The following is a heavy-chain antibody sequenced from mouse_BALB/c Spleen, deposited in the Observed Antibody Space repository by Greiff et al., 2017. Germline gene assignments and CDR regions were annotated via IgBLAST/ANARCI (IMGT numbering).Heavy chain of an antibody. J-gene: IGHJ3*01. CDR2: ISSGGSYT. CDR3: ARHHFAY. Sequence: EVQGVESGGDLVKPGGSLKLSCAASGFTFSSYGMSWVRQTPDKRLEWVATISSGGSYTYYPDSVKGRFTISRDNAKNTLYLQMSSLKSEDTAMYYCARHHFAYWGQGTLVTVSA. CDR1: GFTFSSYG. V-gene: IGHV5-6*01.